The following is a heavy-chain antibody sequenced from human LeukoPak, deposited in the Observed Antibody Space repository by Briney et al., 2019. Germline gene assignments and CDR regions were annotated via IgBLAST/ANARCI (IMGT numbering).Heavy chain of an antibody. D-gene: IGHD2-15*01. V-gene: IGHV3-30*02. CDR3: AKDSSYYYYYMDV. CDR1: GFTFSSYG. Sequence: GGSLRLSCAASGFTFSSYGMHWVRQAPGKGLEWVAFIRYDGSNKYYADSVKGRFTISRDNAKNSLYLQMNSLRAEDMALYYCAKDSSYYYYYMDVWGKGTTVTVSS. CDR2: IRYDGSNK. J-gene: IGHJ6*03.